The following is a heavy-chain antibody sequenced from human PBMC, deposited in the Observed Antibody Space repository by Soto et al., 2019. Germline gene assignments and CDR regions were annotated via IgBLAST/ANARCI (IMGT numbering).Heavy chain of an antibody. CDR3: ARSDGYTLNWFDP. CDR2: MNPTIANT. V-gene: IGHV1-8*01. Sequence: QVQLVQSGAEVKKPGASVKVSCKAPAYTFPGYVINWVRQATGKGLEGMGWMNPTIANTGYAQKFQARLTMTRNTSISTAYMELSSLRSEDTAVYYCARSDGYTLNWFDPWGQGTLVTVSS. J-gene: IGHJ5*02. D-gene: IGHD2-21*01. CDR1: AYTFPGYV.